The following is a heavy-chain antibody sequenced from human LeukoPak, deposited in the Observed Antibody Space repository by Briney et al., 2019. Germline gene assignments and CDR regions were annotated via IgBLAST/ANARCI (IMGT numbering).Heavy chain of an antibody. CDR3: AILVGNSKYYCDC. CDR2: IYPGDSDT. Sequence: GESLKISCKASAYIFTYYWIGCVRQMPGKGLEWMGIIYPGDSDTRYRPSFQGQVTISVDKPISTAYLQWSSLKDSQTDMYDCAILVGNSKYYCDCWGQGTLVTVSS. V-gene: IGHV5-51*01. D-gene: IGHD1-1*01. CDR1: AYIFTYYW. J-gene: IGHJ4*02.